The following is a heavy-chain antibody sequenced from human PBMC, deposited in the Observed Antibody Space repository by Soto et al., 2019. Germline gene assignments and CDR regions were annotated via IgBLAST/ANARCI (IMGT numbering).Heavy chain of an antibody. CDR3: ARDPLYIQSGYGMDV. D-gene: IGHD3-10*01. V-gene: IGHV3-11*06. CDR1: EFTFSNYA. J-gene: IGHJ6*02. CDR2: ISSNSSNT. Sequence: GGSLRLSCAASEFTFSNYAMSWVRQAPGKGLEWVSYISSNSSNTNYADSVKGRFTISRDNAKNSLYLQMNSLRAEDTAVYYCARDPLYIQSGYGMDVWGQGTTVTVS.